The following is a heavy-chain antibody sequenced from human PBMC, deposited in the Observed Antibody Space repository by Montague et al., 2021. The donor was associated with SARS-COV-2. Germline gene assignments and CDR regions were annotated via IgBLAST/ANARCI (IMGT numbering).Heavy chain of an antibody. D-gene: IGHD1-1*01. V-gene: IGHV4-59*13. Sequence: SETLSLTCGVAGDSIAAYYWRWIGEHTGGGQERIGHVCCTVPAKYDPSLKSRVTISVDTSRRQFSLKLKSVTAADTAVYHCARAQTTCFIANCVNYFDYWGQGALVTVSS. CDR3: ARAQTTCFIANCVNYFDY. J-gene: IGHJ4*02. CDR2: VCCTVPA. CDR1: GDSIAAYY.